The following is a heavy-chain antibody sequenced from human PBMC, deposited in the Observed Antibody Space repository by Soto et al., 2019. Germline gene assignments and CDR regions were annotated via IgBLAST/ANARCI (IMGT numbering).Heavy chain of an antibody. J-gene: IGHJ4*02. D-gene: IGHD3-3*01. CDR3: ARSFTKSRRGGVAFDY. CDR2: IVPIDGST. CDR1: GVTISSFG. V-gene: IGHV1-69*01. Sequence: QVQLVQSGAEVKEPGSSVKVSCTTSGVTISSFGMNWVRQAPGQGLEWMGGIVPIDGSTKYAEKFQGRVTITADASTSTVYMDLSSLRSEDTAVYYCARSFTKSRRGGVAFDYWGQGTLLTVSP.